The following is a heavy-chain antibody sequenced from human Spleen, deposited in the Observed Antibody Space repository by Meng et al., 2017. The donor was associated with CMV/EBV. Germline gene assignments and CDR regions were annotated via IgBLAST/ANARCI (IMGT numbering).Heavy chain of an antibody. CDR2: IYYTGST. D-gene: IGHD2-2*01. V-gene: IGHV4-59*12. Sequence: SETLSLTCTVSGGSISNYYWTWIRQPPGKGLEWIGYIYYTGSTNYNPSLKSRVTISVDTSKNQFSLKLSSVTAADTAVYYCARGLRVYCSSTSCLYGMDVWGQGTTVTVSS. CDR1: GGSISNYY. J-gene: IGHJ6*02. CDR3: ARGLRVYCSSTSCLYGMDV.